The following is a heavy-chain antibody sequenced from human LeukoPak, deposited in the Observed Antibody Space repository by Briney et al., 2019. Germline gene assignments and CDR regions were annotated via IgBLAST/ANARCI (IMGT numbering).Heavy chain of an antibody. D-gene: IGHD6-13*01. CDR1: GFAFSNYN. J-gene: IGHJ4*02. CDR2: ISSSSSTV. CDR3: AFDSNVSWKVY. Sequence: GGSLRLSCAASGFAFSNYNMNWVRQAPGKGLEWVSYISSSSSTVYYADSVKGRFTISRDNAQNSLYLQMNSLRAEDTAVYYCAFDSNVSWKVYWGQGTLVTVSS. V-gene: IGHV3-48*04.